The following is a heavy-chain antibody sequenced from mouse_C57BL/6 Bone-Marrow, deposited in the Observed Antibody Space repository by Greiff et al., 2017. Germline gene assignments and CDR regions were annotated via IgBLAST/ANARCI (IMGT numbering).Heavy chain of an antibody. CDR2: IWWDDDK. CDR3: ARPLYYYGSSAYFDV. D-gene: IGHD1-1*01. V-gene: IGHV8-8*01. Sequence: QVTLKESGPGILQPSQTLSLTCSFSGFSLSTFGMGVGWIRQPSGKGLEWLAHIWWDDDKYYNPALKSRLTISKDTSKNQVFLKIANVDTADTATYDCARPLYYYGSSAYFDVWGTGTTVTVSS. J-gene: IGHJ1*03. CDR1: GFSLSTFGMG.